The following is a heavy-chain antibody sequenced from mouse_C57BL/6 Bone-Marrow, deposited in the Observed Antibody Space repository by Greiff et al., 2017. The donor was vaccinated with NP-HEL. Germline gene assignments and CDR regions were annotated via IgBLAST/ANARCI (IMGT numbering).Heavy chain of an antibody. D-gene: IGHD1-1*01. J-gene: IGHJ2*01. CDR2: ISDGGSYT. Sequence: EVHLVESGGGLVKPGGSLKLSCAASGFTFSSYAMSWVRQTPEKRLEWVATISDGGSYTYYPDNVKGRFTISRDNAKNNLYLQMSHLKSEDTAMYYCARVTTVRDYWGQGTTLTVSS. CDR1: GFTFSSYA. V-gene: IGHV5-4*01. CDR3: ARVTTVRDY.